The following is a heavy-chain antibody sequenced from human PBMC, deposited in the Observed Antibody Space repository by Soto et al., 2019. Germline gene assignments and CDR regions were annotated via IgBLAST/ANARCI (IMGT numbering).Heavy chain of an antibody. J-gene: IGHJ4*02. CDR1: GFTFSSYG. CDR2: ISYDGSNK. V-gene: IGHV3-30*18. Sequence: PGGSLRLSCAASGFTFSSYGMHWVRQAPGKGLEWVAVISYDGSNKYYADSVKGRFTISRDNSKNTLYLQMNSLRAEDTAVYYCPKDDMGETRPMECWSGYYLDYWGQGT. D-gene: IGHD3-3*01. CDR3: PKDDMGETRPMECWSGYYLDY.